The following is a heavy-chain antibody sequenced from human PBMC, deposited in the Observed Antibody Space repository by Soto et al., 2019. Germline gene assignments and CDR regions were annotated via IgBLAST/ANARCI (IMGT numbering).Heavy chain of an antibody. J-gene: IGHJ3*02. CDR3: TPSPHPYYYDSSGYYLDAFDI. CDR2: IKSKTDGGTT. V-gene: IGHV3-15*07. CDR1: GFTFSNAW. Sequence: SGGSLRLSCAASGFTFSNAWMNWVRQAPGKGLEWVGRIKSKTDGGTTDYAAPVKGRFTISRDDSKNTLYLQMNSLKTEDTAVYYCTPSPHPYYYDSSGYYLDAFDIWGQGTMVTVSS. D-gene: IGHD3-22*01.